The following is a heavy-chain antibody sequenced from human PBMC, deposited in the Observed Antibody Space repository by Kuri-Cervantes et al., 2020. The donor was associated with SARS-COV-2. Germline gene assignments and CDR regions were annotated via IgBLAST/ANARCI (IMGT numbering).Heavy chain of an antibody. CDR1: GYSISSGYY. D-gene: IGHD3-22*01. CDR2: IYHSGNT. CDR3: ARDGVGIVVVSPFDY. J-gene: IGHJ4*02. V-gene: IGHV4-38-2*02. Sequence: SQTLSLTCAVSGYSISSGYYWGWIRQPPGKGLEWIGSIYHSGNTYYNPSLKSRVTISVDTSKNQFSLKLSSVTAADTAVYYCARDGVGIVVVSPFDYWGQGTLVTVSS.